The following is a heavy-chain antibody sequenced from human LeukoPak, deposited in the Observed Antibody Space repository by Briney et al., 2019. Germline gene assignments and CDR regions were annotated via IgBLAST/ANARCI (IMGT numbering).Heavy chain of an antibody. Sequence: PSETLSLTCTVSGGSISSYYWSWIRQPPGKGLEWIGYIYYSGSTNYNPSLKSRVTISVDTSKNQFSLKLSSVTAADTAVYYCARSPTYDYIWGSYLYYFDYWGQGTLVTVSS. V-gene: IGHV4-59*01. D-gene: IGHD3-16*02. J-gene: IGHJ4*02. CDR2: IYYSGST. CDR3: ARSPTYDYIWGSYLYYFDY. CDR1: GGSISSYY.